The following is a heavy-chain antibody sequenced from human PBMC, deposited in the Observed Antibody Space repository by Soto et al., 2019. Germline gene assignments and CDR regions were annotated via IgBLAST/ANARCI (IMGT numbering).Heavy chain of an antibody. D-gene: IGHD7-27*01. J-gene: IGHJ4*02. CDR1: GFTFSVFA. CDR3: AKEVSLGSTVDLGY. V-gene: IGHV3-23*01. Sequence: GGSLRLSCAASGFTFSVFAMSWVRQSPGKGLEWVSTISGSGGSTYYADAVKGRFTISRDNSMGTLYLQMKSLRVEDTAIYYCAKEVSLGSTVDLGYWGQGALVTVSS. CDR2: ISGSGGST.